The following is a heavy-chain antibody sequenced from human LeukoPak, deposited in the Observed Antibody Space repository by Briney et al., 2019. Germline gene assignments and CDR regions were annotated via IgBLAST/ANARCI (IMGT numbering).Heavy chain of an antibody. V-gene: IGHV4-59*01. Sequence: SETLSLTCTASGFSISSYDWSWIRQPPGKGLEWIGYIYYSGGTNYNPSLKSRVTISVDTSKNQFSLKRSSVTAADTAVYYCARGGYRSSWYYFDYWGQGTRVTVSS. CDR2: IYYSGGT. CDR3: ARGGYRSSWYYFDY. J-gene: IGHJ4*02. CDR1: GFSISSYD. D-gene: IGHD6-13*01.